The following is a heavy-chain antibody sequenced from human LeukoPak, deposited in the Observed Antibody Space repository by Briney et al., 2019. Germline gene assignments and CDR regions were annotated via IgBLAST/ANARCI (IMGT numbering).Heavy chain of an antibody. J-gene: IGHJ4*02. CDR1: GFSFSTYG. V-gene: IGHV3-33*01. CDR3: ARDSLYDDNGYYHYFDY. D-gene: IGHD3-22*01. CDR2: IWYDASGQ. Sequence: GGSLRLSCAASGFSFSTYGMHWVRQAPGKGLEWVAMIWYDASGQHYADSVKGRFTISRDTSKNTLYLQMNSLRAEDTAVYFGARDSLYDDNGYYHYFDYWGQGTLVTVSS.